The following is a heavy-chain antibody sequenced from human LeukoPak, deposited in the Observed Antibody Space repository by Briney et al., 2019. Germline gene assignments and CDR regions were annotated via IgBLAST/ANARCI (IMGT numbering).Heavy chain of an antibody. J-gene: IGHJ4*02. CDR3: ARGSSGYFFDL. D-gene: IGHD3-22*01. CDR2: ISDDGGGT. Sequence: GGSLRLSCAASGFIFNNYGLVWVRQAPGKGLEWASAISDDGGGTTYADFVKGRFSVSRDNSKNTLFLQMNSLGAEDTALYYCARGSSGYFFDLWGQGTLVTVSS. CDR1: GFIFNNYG. V-gene: IGHV3-23*01.